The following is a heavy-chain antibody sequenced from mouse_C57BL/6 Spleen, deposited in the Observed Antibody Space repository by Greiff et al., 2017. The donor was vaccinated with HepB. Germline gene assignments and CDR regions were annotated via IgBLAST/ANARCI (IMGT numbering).Heavy chain of an antibody. CDR1: GYTFTSYT. J-gene: IGHJ4*01. Sequence: LQESGAELARPGASVKMSCKASGYTFTSYTMHWVKQRPGQGLEWIGYINPSSGYTKYNQKFKDKATLTADKSSSTAYMQLSSLTSEDSAVYYCAKTGKDYYAMDYWGQGTSVTVSS. V-gene: IGHV1-4*01. CDR2: INPSSGYT. D-gene: IGHD4-1*01. CDR3: AKTGKDYYAMDY.